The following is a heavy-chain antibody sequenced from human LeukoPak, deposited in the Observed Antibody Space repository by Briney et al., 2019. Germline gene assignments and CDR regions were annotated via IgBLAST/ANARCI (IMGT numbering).Heavy chain of an antibody. Sequence: GGSLRLSCAASGLSFSGYWMSWVRQAPGKGLGWVSFISSSGNTIYYADSVKGRFIISRDNAKNSLYLQMNSLRTEDTAVYYCARERPGEDTFDIWGQGTMVTVSS. D-gene: IGHD7-27*01. CDR3: ARERPGEDTFDI. J-gene: IGHJ3*02. CDR2: ISSSGNTI. CDR1: GLSFSGYW. V-gene: IGHV3-48*03.